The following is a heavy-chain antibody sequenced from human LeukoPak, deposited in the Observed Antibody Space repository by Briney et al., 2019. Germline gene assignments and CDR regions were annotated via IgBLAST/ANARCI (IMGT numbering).Heavy chain of an antibody. CDR3: ARGEEGATYQGDYFDY. D-gene: IGHD1-26*01. V-gene: IGHV1-69*13. J-gene: IGHJ4*02. Sequence: SVKVSCKASGGTFSSYAISWVRQAPGQGLEWMGGIIPIFGTANYAQKFQGRVTITADESTSTAYMELSSLRSEDTAVYYCARGEEGATYQGDYFDYWGQGTLVTVSS. CDR2: IIPIFGTA. CDR1: GGTFSSYA.